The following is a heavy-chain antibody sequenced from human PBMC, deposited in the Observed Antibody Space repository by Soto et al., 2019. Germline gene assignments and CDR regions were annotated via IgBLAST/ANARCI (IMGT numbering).Heavy chain of an antibody. CDR2: ISDSGDST. CDR3: GKVGDRGGACYWDH. CDR1: GFTFSAYG. D-gene: IGHD2-21*02. Sequence: EVQLLESGGGLVQPGGSLRLSCAASGFTFSAYGMSWFRQAPGKGLEWVSGISDSGDSTSYADSVKGRFTISRDNSKNTLSLQVISLRAEDTAVYYCGKVGDRGGACYWDHWGQGTLVSVSS. V-gene: IGHV3-23*01. J-gene: IGHJ4*02.